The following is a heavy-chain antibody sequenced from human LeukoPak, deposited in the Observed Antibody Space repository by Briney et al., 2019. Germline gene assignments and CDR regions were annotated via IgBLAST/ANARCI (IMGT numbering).Heavy chain of an antibody. CDR3: ARQLGDRLLFDY. Sequence: SETLSLTCTVSGGSISSGSYYWGWIRQPPGKGPEWIGSIYYSGSTYYNPSLKSRVTISVDTSKNQFSLKLSSVTAADTAVYYCARQLGDRLLFDYWGQGTLVTVSS. V-gene: IGHV4-39*07. CDR2: IYYSGST. J-gene: IGHJ4*02. D-gene: IGHD2-21*01. CDR1: GGSISSGSYY.